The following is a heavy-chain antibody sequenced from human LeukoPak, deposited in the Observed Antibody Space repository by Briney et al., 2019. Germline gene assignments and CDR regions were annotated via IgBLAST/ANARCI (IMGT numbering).Heavy chain of an antibody. CDR3: TTDGGIFANVITHC. CDR1: GFSFNDAW. D-gene: IGHD2-15*01. J-gene: IGHJ1*01. Sequence: TGGSRRLSCATSGFSFNDAWMSWVRQAPGKGLEWVGRIKRKTDGGTTDYAAPVKGRFTISRDDSKNTLYLQMNSLKTEDTAVYYCTTDGGIFANVITHCWGQGTLVTVSS. CDR2: IKRKTDGGTT. V-gene: IGHV3-15*01.